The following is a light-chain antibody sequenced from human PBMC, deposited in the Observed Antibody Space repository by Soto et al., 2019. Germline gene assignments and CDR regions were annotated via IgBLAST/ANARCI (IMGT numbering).Light chain of an antibody. Sequence: QAVVTQPPSVSAAPGQNVTISCSGSYSNIGNNDVSWYQQFPGTVPKLLIYDNYKRPSGIPDRFSGSKSGTSATLGISGLQTWDEADYYCGTWDSSLRGVFGGGTKVTVL. CDR2: DNY. J-gene: IGLJ2*01. CDR1: YSNIGNND. V-gene: IGLV1-51*01. CDR3: GTWDSSLRGV.